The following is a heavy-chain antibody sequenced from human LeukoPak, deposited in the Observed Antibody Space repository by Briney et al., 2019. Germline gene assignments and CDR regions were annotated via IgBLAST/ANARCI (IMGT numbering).Heavy chain of an antibody. CDR2: IYSSGST. CDR1: GGSISSYH. D-gene: IGHD5-12*01. Sequence: PSETLSLTCTVSGGSISSYHWSWIRQPPGKGLQWIGFIYSSGSTNYSPSLKSRVTISLATSKNQFSLRVSSVTSADTAVYYCARGNSGYDYAFDIWGQGTMVTVSS. J-gene: IGHJ3*02. V-gene: IGHV4-59*01. CDR3: ARGNSGYDYAFDI.